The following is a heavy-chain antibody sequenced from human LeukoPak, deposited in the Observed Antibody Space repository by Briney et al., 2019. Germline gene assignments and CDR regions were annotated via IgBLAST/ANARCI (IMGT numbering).Heavy chain of an antibody. CDR1: GGSFSGYY. CDR2: INHSGST. Sequence: SETLSLTCAVYGGSFSGYYWSWIRQPPGKGLEWIGEINHSGSTNYNPSLKSRVTISVDTSKNQFSLKLSSVTAADTAVYYCARDSISSGWYGSPSYPLLLFYWGQGTLVTVSS. J-gene: IGHJ4*02. V-gene: IGHV4-34*01. CDR3: ARDSISSGWYGSPSYPLLLFY. D-gene: IGHD6-19*01.